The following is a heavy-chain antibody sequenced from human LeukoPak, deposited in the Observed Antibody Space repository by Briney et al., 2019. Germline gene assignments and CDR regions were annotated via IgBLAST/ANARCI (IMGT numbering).Heavy chain of an antibody. CDR1: GYTFTGYY. CDR3: ARGWTPPYCSSTSCPPDI. V-gene: IGHV1-69*13. Sequence: ASVKVSCKASGYTFTGYYMHWVRQAPGQGLEWMGGIIPIFGTANYAQKFQGRVTITADESTSTAYMELSSLRSEDTAVYYCARGWTPPYCSSTSCPPDIWGQGTMVTVSS. CDR2: IIPIFGTA. D-gene: IGHD2-2*01. J-gene: IGHJ3*02.